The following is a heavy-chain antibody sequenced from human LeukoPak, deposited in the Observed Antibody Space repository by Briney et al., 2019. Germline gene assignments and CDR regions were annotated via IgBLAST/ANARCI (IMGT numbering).Heavy chain of an antibody. CDR3: AREGHSSSSDY. CDR2: ISSGASTI. D-gene: IGHD6-6*01. Sequence: PGGSLRLSCAASGFSLSGYYMTWIRQAPGKGLEWISYISSGASTIYYADSVKGRFTISRDNAKNSLYLQMNSLRVEDTAVYYCAREGHSSSSDYWGQGTLVTVSS. V-gene: IGHV3-11*01. J-gene: IGHJ4*02. CDR1: GFSLSGYY.